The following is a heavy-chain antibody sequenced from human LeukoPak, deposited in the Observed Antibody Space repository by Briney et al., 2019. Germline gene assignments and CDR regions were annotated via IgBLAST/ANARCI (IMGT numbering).Heavy chain of an antibody. J-gene: IGHJ4*02. D-gene: IGHD3-16*01. V-gene: IGHV6-1*01. CDR3: TRDGGRGTFDY. CDR2: TYYRSAWYT. Sequence: SQTLSLTCAISGDSVSSNSVTWIRVRQSPSRGLEWLGRTYYRSAWYTNYAESVKSRISINADTSKNQFSLQLSSVTPEDTAVYYCTRDGGRGTFDYWGQGTLVTVSS. CDR1: GDSVSSNSVT.